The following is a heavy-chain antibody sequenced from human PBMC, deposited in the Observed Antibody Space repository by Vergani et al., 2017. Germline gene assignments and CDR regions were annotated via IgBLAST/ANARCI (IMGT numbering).Heavy chain of an antibody. J-gene: IGHJ6*03. D-gene: IGHD3-16*01. CDR1: GFKFSQFG. V-gene: IGHV3-33*05. CDR3: ARGVWDFSGISCFLRAGEFYYLDV. CDR2: ISYDGSKT. Sequence: QVQLVESGGGVVQPGTSLRLSCEASGFKFSQFGMHWVRQGPGKGLEWVAFISYDGSKTQYADSEKGRVTISRDNSKNTVGLEMSSLRVDDTATYYCARGVWDFSGISCFLRAGEFYYLDVWGQGTTVTVSS.